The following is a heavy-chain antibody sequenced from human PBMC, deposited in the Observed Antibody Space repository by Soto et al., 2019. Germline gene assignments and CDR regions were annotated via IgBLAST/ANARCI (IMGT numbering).Heavy chain of an antibody. J-gene: IGHJ5*02. CDR1: GYRFTSYW. Sequence: PGESLKISCKGSGYRFTSYWISWVRKMPGKGLEWMGRIDPSDSYTNYSPPFQGHVTISADKSISTAYLQWSSLKASDTAMYYCARQEVDGYSSSSFFWFDPWGPGTLVTVSS. CDR3: ARQEVDGYSSSSFFWFDP. D-gene: IGHD6-6*01. CDR2: IDPSDSYT. V-gene: IGHV5-10-1*01.